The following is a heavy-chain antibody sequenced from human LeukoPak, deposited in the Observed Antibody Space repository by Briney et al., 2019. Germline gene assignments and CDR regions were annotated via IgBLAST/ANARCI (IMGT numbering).Heavy chain of an antibody. Sequence: GGSLRLSCAASGFTFSNYGMPWVRQAPGKGLEWVAFIHYDGSDKYYADSVKGRFTISRDNSKNTLHLQMNSLSPEDMAVYYCTKSYIYGFDYWGQGTLVTVSS. J-gene: IGHJ4*02. CDR3: TKSYIYGFDY. CDR2: IHYDGSDK. D-gene: IGHD5-18*01. V-gene: IGHV3-30*02. CDR1: GFTFSNYG.